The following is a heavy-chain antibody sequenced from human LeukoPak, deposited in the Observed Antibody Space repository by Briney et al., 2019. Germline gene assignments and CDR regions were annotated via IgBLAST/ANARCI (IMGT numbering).Heavy chain of an antibody. D-gene: IGHD4-23*01. J-gene: IGHJ2*01. V-gene: IGHV4-39*01. CDR3: ARYDGTRPYWYLGL. Sequence: SETLSLTCTVSGGSISSCSHCWGWVRQPPGKGLEWIGSIYFSGTNYYNPSLKSRVTISVDTSKNQFSLTLSSVTAADTAVYYCARYDGTRPYWYLGLWGRGTLVTVSS. CDR1: GGSISSCSHC. CDR2: IYFSGTN.